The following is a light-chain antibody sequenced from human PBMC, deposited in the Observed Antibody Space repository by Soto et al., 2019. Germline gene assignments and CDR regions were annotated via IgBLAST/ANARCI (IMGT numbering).Light chain of an antibody. CDR2: DAS. J-gene: IGKJ5*01. Sequence: EIGLTESPATLSFSPRERATLSCGASQSVSRYLAWYQQKPRQAPRLLIYDASNRATGIPASFSGSGSATEFTLPISSLQSQDFAVYYCQQYNNWPSITFGQGTRLEIK. CDR1: QSVSRY. V-gene: IGKV3-11*01. CDR3: QQYNNWPSIT.